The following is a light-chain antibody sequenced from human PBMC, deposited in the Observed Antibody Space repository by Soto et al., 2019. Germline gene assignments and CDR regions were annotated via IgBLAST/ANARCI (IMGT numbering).Light chain of an antibody. Sequence: DIVMTQSPLSLPVTPGEPASISCRSSQSLLHSNGYNYLDWYLQKPGQSPQLLIYLGSNRASGVPDRFSGSGSGTDFTVKISRGEAEDVGVYYCMQALQTPRTFGQGTKVEI. CDR2: LGS. CDR3: MQALQTPRT. CDR1: QSLLHSNGYNY. J-gene: IGKJ1*01. V-gene: IGKV2-28*01.